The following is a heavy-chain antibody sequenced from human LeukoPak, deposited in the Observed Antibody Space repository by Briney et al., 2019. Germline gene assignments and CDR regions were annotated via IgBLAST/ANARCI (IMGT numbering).Heavy chain of an antibody. CDR3: ARGELLRYFDWLPFDY. D-gene: IGHD3-9*01. J-gene: IGHJ4*02. CDR2: INHSGST. CDR1: GFTFSDYY. V-gene: IGHV4-34*01. Sequence: GSLRLSCAASGFTFSDYYMSWIRQPPGKGLEWIGEINHSGSTNYNPSLKSRVTISVDTSKNQFSLKLSSVTAADTAVYYCARGELLRYFDWLPFDYWGQGTLVTVSS.